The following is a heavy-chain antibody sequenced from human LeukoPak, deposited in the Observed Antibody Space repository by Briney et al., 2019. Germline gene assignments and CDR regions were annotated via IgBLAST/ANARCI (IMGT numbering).Heavy chain of an antibody. CDR1: GFTFSTFA. J-gene: IGHJ4*02. CDR3: AKDQEVGATTVDY. D-gene: IGHD1-26*01. Sequence: GGSLRLSCAASGFTFSTFAMIWVRQPPGKGLEWVSSIFPSGGEIHYADSVKGRFTISRDNSKNTLYLQMNSLRAEDTAVYYCAKDQEVGATTVDYWGQGTLVTVSS. CDR2: IFPSGGEI. V-gene: IGHV3-23*01.